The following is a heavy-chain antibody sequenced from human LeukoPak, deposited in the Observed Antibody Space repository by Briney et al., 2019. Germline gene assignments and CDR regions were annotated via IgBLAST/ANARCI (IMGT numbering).Heavy chain of an antibody. CDR3: TRTQAGYSSAWSIDY. D-gene: IGHD6-19*01. J-gene: IGHJ4*02. CDR2: IYYSGST. V-gene: IGHV4-39*01. CDR1: GGSISSSSYY. Sequence: PSETLSLTCTVSGGSISSSSYYWGWIRQPPGKGLEWIGSIYYSGSTYYNPSLKSRVTISVHTSKNQFSLKLSSVTAADTAVYYCTRTQAGYSSAWSIDYWGQGTLVTVST.